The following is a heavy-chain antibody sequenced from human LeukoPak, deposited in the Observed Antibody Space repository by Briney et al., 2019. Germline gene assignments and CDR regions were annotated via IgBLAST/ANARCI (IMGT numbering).Heavy chain of an antibody. D-gene: IGHD3-3*01. CDR1: GYTFTSYG. V-gene: IGHV1-18*01. J-gene: IGHJ2*01. CDR3: ARAPEGRFLEWLPADYWYFDL. Sequence: ASVKVSCKASGYTFTSYGISWVRQAPGQGLEWMGWISAYNGNTNYAQKLQGRVTVTTDTSTSTAYMELRSLRSDDTAVYYCARAPEGRFLEWLPADYWYFDLWGRGTLVTVSS. CDR2: ISAYNGNT.